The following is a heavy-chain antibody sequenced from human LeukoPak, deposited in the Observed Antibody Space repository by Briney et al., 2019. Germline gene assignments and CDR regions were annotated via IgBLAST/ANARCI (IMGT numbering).Heavy chain of an antibody. CDR3: AASYYYDSTRYYSPGY. D-gene: IGHD3-22*01. V-gene: IGHV3-33*01. CDR2: IWYDGSNK. J-gene: IGHJ4*02. Sequence: GGSLRLSCPASGFTFSSYGMHWVRQAPGKGLEWVAVIWYDGSNKYYADSVKGRFTISRDNSKNTLYLQMNSLRAEDTAVYYCAASYYYDSTRYYSPGYWGQGTLVTVSS. CDR1: GFTFSSYG.